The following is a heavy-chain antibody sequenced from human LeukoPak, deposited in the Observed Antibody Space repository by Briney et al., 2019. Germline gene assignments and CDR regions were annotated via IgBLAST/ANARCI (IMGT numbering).Heavy chain of an antibody. V-gene: IGHV1-46*01. CDR3: ARSLRGHIVVVTANPLDY. J-gene: IGHJ4*02. CDR1: GYTFTSNY. D-gene: IGHD2-21*02. CDR2: INPSGGST. Sequence: ASVKVSCKAFGYTFTSNYMHWVRQAPGQGLEWMGIINPSGGSTSYAQKFQGRVTMTRDMSTSTVYMELSSLRSEDTAVYYCARSLRGHIVVVTANPLDYWGQGTLVTVSS.